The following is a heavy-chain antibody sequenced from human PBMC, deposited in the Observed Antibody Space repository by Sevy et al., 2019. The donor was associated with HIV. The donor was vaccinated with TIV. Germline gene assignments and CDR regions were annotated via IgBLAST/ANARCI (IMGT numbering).Heavy chain of an antibody. J-gene: IGHJ4*02. CDR1: GITFSSYG. V-gene: IGHV3-30*02. CDR2: IRYDGSNK. CDR3: AKAMVYRCSGGSCYEASYYFDY. D-gene: IGHD2-15*01. Sequence: GESLKIPCAASGITFSSYGMHWVRQAPGKGLEWVAFIRYDGSNKYYADSVKGRVTISRDNSKNTLYLQMNSLRAEDTAVYYCAKAMVYRCSGGSCYEASYYFDYWGQGTLVTVSS.